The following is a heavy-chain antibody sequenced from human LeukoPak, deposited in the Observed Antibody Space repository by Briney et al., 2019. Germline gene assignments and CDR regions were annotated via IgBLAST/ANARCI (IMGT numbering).Heavy chain of an antibody. CDR2: INPNIGDA. D-gene: IGHD2-21*02. Sequence: ASVKASCKASGYTFTDYFIHWVRQAPGQGLEWMGWINPNIGDASYAQKFQDRVTMTQGRSINTAYMELSRLTSDDTAVYYCARMALDGGDSIGFDSWGQGTLVTVSS. V-gene: IGHV1-2*02. CDR1: GYTFTDYF. CDR3: ARMALDGGDSIGFDS. J-gene: IGHJ5*01.